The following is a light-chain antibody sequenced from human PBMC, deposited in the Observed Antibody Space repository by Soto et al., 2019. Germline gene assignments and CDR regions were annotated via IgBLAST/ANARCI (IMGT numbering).Light chain of an antibody. CDR3: QQANSFPLT. V-gene: IGKV1-12*01. J-gene: IGKJ4*01. CDR2: AAS. Sequence: DIQMTQSPSSVSASVGDRVTITCRASQGIISRLAWYQQKPGKAPNLLIYAASNLQSGVPSRFSGSGSETDFTLTIGSLQPEDFATYYCQQANSFPLTFGGGTKVEIK. CDR1: QGIISR.